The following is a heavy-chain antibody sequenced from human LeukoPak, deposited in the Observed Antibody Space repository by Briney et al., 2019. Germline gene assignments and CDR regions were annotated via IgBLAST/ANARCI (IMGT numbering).Heavy chain of an antibody. J-gene: IGHJ4*02. CDR1: GYSFTSFG. CDR3: AKDQVVTALRGVIDE. D-gene: IGHD2-15*01. Sequence: ASVKVSCMASGYSFTSFGLRWVRQAPGQGPEWMGWISAASGSTNYAQKFQDRVTMTTDTSTTTVYMELRSLRSDDTAVYYCAKDQVVTALRGVIDEWGEGTVVTVSS. V-gene: IGHV1-18*01. CDR2: ISAASGST.